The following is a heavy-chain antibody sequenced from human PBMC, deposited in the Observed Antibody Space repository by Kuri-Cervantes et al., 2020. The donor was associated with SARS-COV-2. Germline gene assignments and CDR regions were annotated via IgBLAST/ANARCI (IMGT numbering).Heavy chain of an antibody. J-gene: IGHJ1*01. CDR2: ISYDGSNK. CDR3: ASGYSGSYSYYQH. D-gene: IGHD1-26*01. Sequence: LSLTCAASGFTFSSYAMHWVRQAPGKGLEWVAVISYDGSNKYYADSVKGRFTISRDNSKNTLYLQMNSLRAEDTAVYYCASGYSGSYSYYQHWEQGILTVSS. CDR1: GFTFSSYA. V-gene: IGHV3-30*04.